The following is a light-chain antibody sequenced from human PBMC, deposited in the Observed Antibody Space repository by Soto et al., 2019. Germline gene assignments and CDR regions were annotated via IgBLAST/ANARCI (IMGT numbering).Light chain of an antibody. J-gene: IGKJ2*01. Sequence: DIQMTQSPSSLSASVGDRVTITCRASQTISSYLNWYQQKPGKVPKLLIYAASRLQSGVPSRFSGSGSGTDFTLTISSLQPEDFATYYCQQSHGIPYTFGQGTKLEIK. CDR2: AAS. CDR1: QTISSY. V-gene: IGKV1-39*01. CDR3: QQSHGIPYT.